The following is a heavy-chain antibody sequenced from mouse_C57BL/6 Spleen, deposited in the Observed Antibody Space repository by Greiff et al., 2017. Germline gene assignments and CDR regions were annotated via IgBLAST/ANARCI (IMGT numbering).Heavy chain of an antibody. CDR3: ARTDYSNWYFDV. CDR1: GYTFTSYW. CDR2: IHPNSGST. Sequence: VQLQQPGAELVKPGASVKLSCKASGYTFTSYWMHWVKQRPGQGLEWIGMIHPNSGSTNNNEKFKSKATLTVDKSSSTAYMQLSSLTSEDSAVYYCARTDYSNWYFDVWGTGTTVTVSS. J-gene: IGHJ1*03. D-gene: IGHD2-5*01. V-gene: IGHV1-64*01.